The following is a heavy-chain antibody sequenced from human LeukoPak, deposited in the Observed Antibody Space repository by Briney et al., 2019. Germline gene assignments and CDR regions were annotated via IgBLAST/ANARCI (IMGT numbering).Heavy chain of an antibody. D-gene: IGHD1-26*01. CDR3: AKAANEWELLAGYFDY. CDR1: GFTFNSYG. Sequence: GGSLRLSCAASGFTFNSYGMHWVRQAPGKGLEWVAFIRFDGSYKDYADSVKGRFTISRDKSKNTLYLQMNSLRAEDTAVYYCAKAANEWELLAGYFDYWGQGTLVTISS. CDR2: IRFDGSYK. J-gene: IGHJ4*02. V-gene: IGHV3-30*02.